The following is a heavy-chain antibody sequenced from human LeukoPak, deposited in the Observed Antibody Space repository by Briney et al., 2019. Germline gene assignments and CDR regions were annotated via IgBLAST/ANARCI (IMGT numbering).Heavy chain of an antibody. CDR3: AKDFRIGYSAHFDY. J-gene: IGHJ4*02. V-gene: IGHV3-23*01. CDR1: GFTFRCHA. Sequence: PGGSLRLSCVGSGFTFRCHAMSWVRQAPEKGLEFVSGIYENGGTTYYADSVKGRFSISRDNSKNTLYLQIDSLRGEDTAVYYCAKDFRIGYSAHFDYWGQGALVTVSS. D-gene: IGHD2-21*01. CDR2: IYENGGTT.